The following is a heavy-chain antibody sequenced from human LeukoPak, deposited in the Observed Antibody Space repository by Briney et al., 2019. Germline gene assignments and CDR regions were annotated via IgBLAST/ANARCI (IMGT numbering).Heavy chain of an antibody. Sequence: GGSLRLSCAASGFTFSSYGVHWVRQAPGKGLEWVAVISYDGSNKYYADSVKGRFTISRDNSKNTLYLQMSSLRAEDTAMYYCASLWYYYGSGSYWNHFDYWGQGTLVTVSS. D-gene: IGHD3-10*01. V-gene: IGHV3-30*19. CDR1: GFTFSSYG. CDR2: ISYDGSNK. CDR3: ASLWYYYGSGSYWNHFDY. J-gene: IGHJ4*02.